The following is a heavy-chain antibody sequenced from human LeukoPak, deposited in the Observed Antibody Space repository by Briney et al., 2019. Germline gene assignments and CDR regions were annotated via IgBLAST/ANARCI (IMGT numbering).Heavy chain of an antibody. Sequence: GGSLRLSCAASGFTFSGSAMHWVRQASGKGLEWVGRIRSKANSYATAYAASVKGRFTISRDDSKNTAYLQMNSLKTEDTAVYYCAKSGVYYYDSSGYYYFDYWGQGTLVTVSS. CDR3: AKSGVYYYDSSGYYYFDY. J-gene: IGHJ4*02. D-gene: IGHD3-22*01. CDR1: GFTFSGSA. V-gene: IGHV3-73*01. CDR2: IRSKANSYAT.